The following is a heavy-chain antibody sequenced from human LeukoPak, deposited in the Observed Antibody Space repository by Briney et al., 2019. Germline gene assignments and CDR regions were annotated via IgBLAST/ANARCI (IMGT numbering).Heavy chain of an antibody. Sequence: PGGSLRLSCAASGFTFSSYGMHWVRQAPGKGLEWVAFIRYDGSNKYYADSVKGRFTISRDNSKNTLYLQMNSLRAEDTAVYYCACFSGSYFGWFDPWGQGTLVTVSS. V-gene: IGHV3-30*02. CDR1: GFTFSSYG. J-gene: IGHJ5*02. CDR3: ACFSGSYFGWFDP. D-gene: IGHD3-10*01. CDR2: IRYDGSNK.